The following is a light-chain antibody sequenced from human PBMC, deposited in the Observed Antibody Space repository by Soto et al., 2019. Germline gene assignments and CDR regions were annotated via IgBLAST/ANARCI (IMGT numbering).Light chain of an antibody. CDR2: GAS. CDR1: HSFGYN. J-gene: IGKJ5*01. Sequence: ETVLTQSPGSLSLSPGDRATLSCRAIHSFGYNVAWYQQIPGQPPKLLIFGASSRATGIADKFSGSGSGTDFTLTISRLEPEDFALYYCQHYGAAPITFGRGTRLEIK. CDR3: QHYGAAPIT. V-gene: IGKV3-20*01.